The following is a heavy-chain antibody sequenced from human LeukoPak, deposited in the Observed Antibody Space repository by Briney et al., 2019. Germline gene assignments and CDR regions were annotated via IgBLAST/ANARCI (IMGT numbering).Heavy chain of an antibody. Sequence: PSETLSLTCTVSGGSISSSSYSWSWIRQPAGKGLEWIGRIYTSGSTNYNPSLKSRVTISVDKSKNQFSLKLSSVTAADTAVYYCAREGEFIAWGQGTLVTVSS. D-gene: IGHD3-16*01. J-gene: IGHJ4*02. CDR3: AREGEFIA. CDR2: IYTSGST. CDR1: GGSISSSSYS. V-gene: IGHV4-61*02.